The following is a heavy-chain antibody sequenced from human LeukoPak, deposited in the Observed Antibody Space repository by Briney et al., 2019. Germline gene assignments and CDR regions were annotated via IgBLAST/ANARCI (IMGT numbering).Heavy chain of an antibody. CDR1: GFTFSSYS. D-gene: IGHD1-7*01. J-gene: IGHJ4*02. CDR3: ARKRLGGELGGFDS. V-gene: IGHV3-21*04. Sequence: GGSLRLSCAASGFTFSSYSMNWVRQAPGKGLEWVSSINRSSSFTGYADLVKGRFTISRDNAKNSLYLQMNRLRVEDTALYHCARKRLGGELGGFDSWGQGTLVTVSS. CDR2: INRSSSFT.